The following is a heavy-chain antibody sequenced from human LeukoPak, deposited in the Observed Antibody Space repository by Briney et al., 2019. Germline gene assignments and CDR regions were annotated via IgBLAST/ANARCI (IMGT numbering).Heavy chain of an antibody. V-gene: IGHV3-30*02. CDR2: IRYDGSDK. CDR1: GFTFSSYG. CDR3: ANLPIRGSGSYYTDY. D-gene: IGHD3-10*01. J-gene: IGHJ4*02. Sequence: HPGGFLRLSCAASGFTFSSYGMHWVRQAPGKGLEWVAFIRYDGSDKYYADSVKGRFTISRDNSKNTLYLQMNSLRAEDTAAYYCANLPIRGSGSYYTDYWGQGTLVTVSS.